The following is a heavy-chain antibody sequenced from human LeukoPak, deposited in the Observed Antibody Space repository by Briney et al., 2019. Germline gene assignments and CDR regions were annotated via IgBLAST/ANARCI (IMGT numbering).Heavy chain of an antibody. Sequence: GGSLRLSCAASGFTFSNYGMHWVRQAPGKGLEWVAVIWDDGSNENYADSVKGRFTIFRDNRRNTLYLQMNSLRAEDTAVYSCARDHSGTQDYWGQGTLVTVSS. D-gene: IGHD1-1*01. V-gene: IGHV3-33*01. CDR3: ARDHSGTQDY. CDR1: GFTFSNYG. CDR2: IWDDGSNE. J-gene: IGHJ4*02.